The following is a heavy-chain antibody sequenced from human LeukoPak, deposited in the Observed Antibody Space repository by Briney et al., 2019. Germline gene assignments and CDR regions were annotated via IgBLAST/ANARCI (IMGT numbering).Heavy chain of an antibody. J-gene: IGHJ6*03. V-gene: IGHV1-18*01. CDR2: ISAYNGNT. D-gene: IGHD1-14*01. Sequence: GASVKVSCKASGYTSTSYGISWVRQAPGQGLEWMGWISAYNGNTNYAQKLQGRVTMTTDTSTSTAYMELRSLRSDDTAVYYCARDYRPNYYYYMDVWGKGTTVTVSS. CDR3: ARDYRPNYYYYMDV. CDR1: GYTSTSYG.